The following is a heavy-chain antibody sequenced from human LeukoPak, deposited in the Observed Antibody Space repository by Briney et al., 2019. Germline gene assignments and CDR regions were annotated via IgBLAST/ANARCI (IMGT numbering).Heavy chain of an antibody. J-gene: IGHJ2*01. Sequence: PSETLSLTCTVSGYSISSGYYWGWIRQPPGKGLEWIGSIYHSGSTYYNPSLKSRVTISVDTSKNQFSLKLSSVTAADTAVYYCARSSGYSYGRHWYFDLWGRGTLVTVSS. CDR3: ARSSGYSYGRHWYFDL. CDR1: GYSISSGYY. D-gene: IGHD5-18*01. CDR2: IYHSGST. V-gene: IGHV4-38-2*02.